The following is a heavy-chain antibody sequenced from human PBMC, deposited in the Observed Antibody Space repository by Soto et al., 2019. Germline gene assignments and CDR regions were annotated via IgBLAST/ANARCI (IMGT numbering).Heavy chain of an antibody. CDR1: GFTFSSYA. CDR3: AIRTLTTVTRAYYYYGMDV. V-gene: IGHV3-23*01. D-gene: IGHD4-4*01. CDR2: ISGSGGST. J-gene: IGHJ6*02. Sequence: EVQLLESGGGLVQPGGSLRLSCAASGFTFSSYAMSWVRQAPGKGLEWVSAISGSGGSTYYADYVKGRFTISRDNSKITLYLQMNSLRAEDTAVYYCAIRTLTTVTRAYYYYGMDVWGQGTTVTVSS.